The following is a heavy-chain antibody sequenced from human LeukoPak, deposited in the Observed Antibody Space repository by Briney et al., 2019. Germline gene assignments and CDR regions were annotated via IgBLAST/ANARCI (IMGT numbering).Heavy chain of an antibody. D-gene: IGHD3-3*01. CDR2: INHSGST. J-gene: IGHJ3*02. CDR3: ARGSRRISYYDFWSGYSLFDI. V-gene: IGHV4-34*01. CDR1: GGSFSGYY. Sequence: SETLSLTCAVYGGSFSGYYWSWIRKPPGKGLEWIGEINHSGSTNYNPSLKSRVTISVDTSKNQFSLKLSSVTAADTAVYYCARGSRRISYYDFWSGYSLFDIWGQGTMVTVSS.